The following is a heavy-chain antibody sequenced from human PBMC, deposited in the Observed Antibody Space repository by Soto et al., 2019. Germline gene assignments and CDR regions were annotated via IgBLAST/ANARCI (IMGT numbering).Heavy chain of an antibody. CDR1: GGSFSGYY. CDR3: ARDGFCTSTTCRVGNWFDP. V-gene: IGHV4-34*01. J-gene: IGHJ5*02. CDR2: INHRGST. D-gene: IGHD2-2*01. Sequence: SETLSLTCVVYGGSFSGYYWSWIRQSPGKGLEWIGGINHRGSTNYNPSLESRVTISVDTSKNQFSLKLPSVTAADTAMYYCARDGFCTSTTCRVGNWFDPWGQGTRVTVSS.